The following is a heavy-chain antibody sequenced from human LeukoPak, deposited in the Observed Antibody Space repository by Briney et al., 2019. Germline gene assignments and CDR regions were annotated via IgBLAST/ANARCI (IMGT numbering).Heavy chain of an antibody. J-gene: IGHJ4*02. CDR2: INHRGST. Sequence: SETLSLTCTVYGGSFSGYYWSWIRQPPGKGLEWIGEINHRGSTNYNPSLKSRVTISVDTSKNQFSLKLSSVTAADTAVYYCARGGILYYGSGSYDYWGQGTLVTVSS. V-gene: IGHV4-34*01. D-gene: IGHD3-10*01. CDR1: GGSFSGYY. CDR3: ARGGILYYGSGSYDY.